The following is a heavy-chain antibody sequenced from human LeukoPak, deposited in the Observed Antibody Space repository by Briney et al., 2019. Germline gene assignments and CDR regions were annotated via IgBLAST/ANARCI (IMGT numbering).Heavy chain of an antibody. CDR2: IYYSGST. J-gene: IGHJ4*02. V-gene: IGHV4-59*08. CDR3: ARHVPYDSSDYTLTY. CDR1: GDSISNYF. Sequence: PSETLSLTCTVSGDSISNYFWSWIRQPPGKELEYIGYIYYSGSTNYNPSLKSRVTISADTSENQLSLKLNSVTAADTAVYYCARHVPYDSSDYTLTYWGQGTLVTVSS. D-gene: IGHD3-22*01.